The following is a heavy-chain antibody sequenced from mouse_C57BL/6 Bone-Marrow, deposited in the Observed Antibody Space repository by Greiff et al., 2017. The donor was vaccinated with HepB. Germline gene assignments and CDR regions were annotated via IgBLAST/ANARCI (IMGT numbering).Heavy chain of an antibody. CDR3: ARKGLITTVVAPYFDV. CDR1: GYTFTDYY. D-gene: IGHD1-1*01. CDR2: INPYNGGT. J-gene: IGHJ1*03. V-gene: IGHV1-19*01. Sequence: EVQLQQSGPVLVKPGASVKMSCKASGYTFTDYYMNWVKQSHGKSLEWIGVINPYNGGTSYNQKFKGKATLTVDKSSSTAYMELNSLTSEDSAVYYCARKGLITTVVAPYFDVWGTGTTVTVSS.